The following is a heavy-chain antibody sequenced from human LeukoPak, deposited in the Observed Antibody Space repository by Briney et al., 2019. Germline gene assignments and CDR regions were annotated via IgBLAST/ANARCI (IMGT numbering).Heavy chain of an antibody. CDR1: GYSFTSYW. J-gene: IGHJ4*02. CDR3: ARKMGCSGGSCHYFDY. CDR2: IYPGDSET. D-gene: IGHD2-15*01. Sequence: GESLKISCKGSGYSFTSYWIGWVRQMPGKGLEWMGIIYPGDSETRNSPSFQGQVTISADKSINTAYLQWSSLKASDTAMYYCARKMGCSGGSCHYFDYWGRGTLVTVSS. V-gene: IGHV5-51*01.